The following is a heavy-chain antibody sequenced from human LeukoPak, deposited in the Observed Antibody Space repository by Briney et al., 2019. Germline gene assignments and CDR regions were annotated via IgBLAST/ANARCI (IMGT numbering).Heavy chain of an antibody. CDR3: AKDIVVVVAASDY. CDR1: GFTFSSYA. CDR2: ISGSGGST. D-gene: IGHD2-15*01. J-gene: IGHJ4*02. Sequence: PGGSLRLSCAASGFTFSSYAMSWVRQAPGKGLEWVSAISGSGGSTYYADSVKGRFTVSRDNSKNTLYLQMNSLRAEDTAVYYCAKDIVVVVAASDYWGQGTLVTVSS. V-gene: IGHV3-23*01.